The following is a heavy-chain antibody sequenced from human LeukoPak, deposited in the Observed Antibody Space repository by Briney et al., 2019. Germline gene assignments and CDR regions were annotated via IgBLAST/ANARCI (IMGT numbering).Heavy chain of an antibody. CDR2: IYSTGKN. CDR1: GGSINSHY. Sequence: PSETLSLTCAVSGGSINSHYWGWIRQPPGKGLQWIGDIYSTGKNNYNPSLKSRVTISLDTSKSHLSLNLTSVLAADTAIYYCVIRDTVWNSFDYWGQGILVTVSS. D-gene: IGHD5/OR15-5a*01. J-gene: IGHJ4*02. V-gene: IGHV4-4*08. CDR3: VIRDTVWNSFDY.